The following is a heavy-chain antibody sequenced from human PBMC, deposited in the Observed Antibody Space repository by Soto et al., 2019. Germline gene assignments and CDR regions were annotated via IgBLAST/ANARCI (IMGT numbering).Heavy chain of an antibody. J-gene: IGHJ4*02. CDR2: IIPIFGTA. CDR3: ARGAIVATIDGPPDY. CDR1: GGTFSSYA. Sequence: QVQLVQSGAEVKKPGSSVKVSCKASGGTFSSYAISWVRQAPGQGLEWMGGIIPIFGTANYAQKFQGRVTITADESTCRADVERSSLRSEDTAVYYCARGAIVATIDGPPDYWGQGTLITVSS. V-gene: IGHV1-69*12. D-gene: IGHD5-12*01.